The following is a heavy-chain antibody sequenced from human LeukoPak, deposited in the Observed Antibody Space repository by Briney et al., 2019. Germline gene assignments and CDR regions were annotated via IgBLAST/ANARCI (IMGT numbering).Heavy chain of an antibody. CDR3: ARDQGGYDYPPDY. J-gene: IGHJ4*02. D-gene: IGHD5-12*01. CDR2: ITSSSRTI. CDR1: GFTFSSYS. V-gene: IGHV3-48*04. Sequence: GGSLRLSCAASGFTFSSYSMNWVRQAPGKGLEWVSYITSSSRTIYYADSVKGRFTISRDNGKNSLFLQMDSLRAEDTAVYFCARDQGGYDYPPDYWGQGTLVTVSS.